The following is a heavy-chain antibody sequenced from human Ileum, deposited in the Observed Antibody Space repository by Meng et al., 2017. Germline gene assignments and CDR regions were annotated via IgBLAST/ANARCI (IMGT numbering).Heavy chain of an antibody. J-gene: IGHJ4*02. CDR2: INPDGSST. D-gene: IGHD5-12*01. Sequence: GGSLRLSCAASGFTFSSHWMHWVRQAPGKGLEWVSRINPDGSSTAYADSVKGRFTISRDNAKNTLYLQLNSLRGEDTAVYYCTRDFDSGYGLWGQGTLVTVSS. V-gene: IGHV3-74*01. CDR3: TRDFDSGYGL. CDR1: GFTFSSHW.